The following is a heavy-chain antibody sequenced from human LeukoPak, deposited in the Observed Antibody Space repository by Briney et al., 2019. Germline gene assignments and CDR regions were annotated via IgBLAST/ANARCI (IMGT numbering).Heavy chain of an antibody. D-gene: IGHD3-3*01. CDR1: GFTFSSYA. Sequence: GGSLRLSCAASGFTFSSYAMSGVRQAPGKGLEGVSAFSGSGGSTYYADSVKGRFTISRDNSKNTLYLQMNSLRAEDTAVYYCAKDVVFWSGYTFAYWGQGTRVTVSS. CDR3: AKDVVFWSGYTFAY. CDR2: FSGSGGST. J-gene: IGHJ4*02. V-gene: IGHV3-23*01.